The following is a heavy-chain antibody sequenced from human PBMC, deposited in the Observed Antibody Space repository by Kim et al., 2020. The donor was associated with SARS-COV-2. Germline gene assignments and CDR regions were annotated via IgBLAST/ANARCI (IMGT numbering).Heavy chain of an antibody. V-gene: IGHV3-74*01. J-gene: IGHJ4*02. D-gene: IGHD1-1*01. CDR2: T. Sequence: TTYADSVKCRFTISRDNAKNMLYLQMSSLRAEDTAVYYCAREGAYNAVDYWGQGTLVTVSS. CDR3: AREGAYNAVDY.